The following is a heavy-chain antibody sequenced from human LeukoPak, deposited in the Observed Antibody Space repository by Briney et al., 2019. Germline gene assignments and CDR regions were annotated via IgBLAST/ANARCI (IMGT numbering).Heavy chain of an antibody. J-gene: IGHJ4*02. CDR1: GFAFSPFA. V-gene: IGHV3-23*01. CDR3: SKVRSSSGYYDY. D-gene: IGHD3-22*01. Sequence: GGSLRLPCAASGFAFSPFAMAWVRQAPGKGLEWVSRISGSGGTTYYADSVKGRFTISRDNSKNTLYLQMDSLRAEDTAVYYSSKVRSSSGYYDYWGLGTLVTASS. CDR2: ISGSGGTT.